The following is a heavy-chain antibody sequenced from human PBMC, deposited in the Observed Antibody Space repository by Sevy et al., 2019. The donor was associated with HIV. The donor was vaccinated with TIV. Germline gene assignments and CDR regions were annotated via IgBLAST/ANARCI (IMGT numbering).Heavy chain of an antibody. CDR2: TRNKADSHTT. CDR1: GFTFSDHY. J-gene: IGHJ4*02. CDR3: ATHAGIAAAGRVFDY. D-gene: IGHD6-13*01. V-gene: IGHV3-72*01. Sequence: GGSLRLSCAASGFTFSDHYMEWVRQAPGKGLEWVGRTRNKADSHTTEYAASVKGRFTISRDDSKNSLYLQMNSLKTEDTDVYYCATHAGIAAAGRVFDYWGQGTLVTVSS.